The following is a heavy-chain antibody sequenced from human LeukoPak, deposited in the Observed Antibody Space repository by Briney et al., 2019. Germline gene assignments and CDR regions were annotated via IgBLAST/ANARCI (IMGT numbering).Heavy chain of an antibody. Sequence: ESGPTLVKPTQTLTLTCTFSGFSLSTSGVGVGWIRQPPGKALEWLALIYWNDDKRYSPSLKSRLTITKDTSKNQVALTMTNMDPVDTATYYCAGYDILTGPFDPWGQGTLVTVSS. D-gene: IGHD3-9*01. J-gene: IGHJ5*02. CDR3: AGYDILTGPFDP. V-gene: IGHV2-5*01. CDR2: IYWNDDK. CDR1: GFSLSTSGVG.